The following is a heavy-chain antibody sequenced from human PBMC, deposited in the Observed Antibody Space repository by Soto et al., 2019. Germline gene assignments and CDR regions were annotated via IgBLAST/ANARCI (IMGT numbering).Heavy chain of an antibody. D-gene: IGHD2-8*02. Sequence: GASVKVSCKASGYTFTGLYIHWVRLAPGQGLEWMGWINPNSGGTNYAEKFQGRVTMTRDTSISTAYMELSSLRSDDTAVYYCARDHGWWSFDYWGQGALVTSPQ. CDR3: ARDHGWWSFDY. CDR2: INPNSGGT. J-gene: IGHJ4*02. CDR1: GYTFTGLY. V-gene: IGHV1-2*02.